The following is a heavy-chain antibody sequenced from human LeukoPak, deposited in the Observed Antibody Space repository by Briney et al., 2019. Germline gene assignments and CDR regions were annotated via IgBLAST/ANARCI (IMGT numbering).Heavy chain of an antibody. D-gene: IGHD2-15*01. V-gene: IGHV3-30-3*02. J-gene: IGHJ4*02. CDR3: VKISGGTFR. Sequence: GGSLRLSCAASGFTFSSYAMHWVRQAPGKGLEWVAVISYDGSNKYYADSVKGRFTISRDNAKKSLYLQMNSLRVDDSAIYYCVKISGGTFRWGQGTQVAVSS. CDR1: GFTFSSYA. CDR2: ISYDGSNK.